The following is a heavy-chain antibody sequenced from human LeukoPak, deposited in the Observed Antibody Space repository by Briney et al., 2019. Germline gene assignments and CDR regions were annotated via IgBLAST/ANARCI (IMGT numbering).Heavy chain of an antibody. Sequence: SCKASGYTFTSYGISWVRQAPGKGLEWVSAISGSGGSTYHADSVKGRFTISRDISKNTLYLQMNSLRAEDTAVYYCAKCSGVRCWDLFDYWGQGTLVTVSS. CDR3: AKCSGVRCWDLFDY. CDR1: GYTFTSYG. J-gene: IGHJ4*02. D-gene: IGHD2-15*01. CDR2: ISGSGGST. V-gene: IGHV3-23*01.